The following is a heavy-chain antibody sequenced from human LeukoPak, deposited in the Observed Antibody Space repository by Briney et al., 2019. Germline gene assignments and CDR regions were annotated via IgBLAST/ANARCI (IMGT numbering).Heavy chain of an antibody. V-gene: IGHV4-34*01. CDR2: INHSGST. D-gene: IGHD3-3*01. CDR1: GGSFSNYY. Sequence: PSETLSLTCAVYGGSFSNYYWSWIRQPPGKGLEWIGEINHSGSTNYNPSLKSRVTISVDTSKNQFSLKLSSVTAADTAVYYCARRPIFGVVINAPLGNNWFDPWGQGTLVTVSS. CDR3: ARRPIFGVVINAPLGNNWFDP. J-gene: IGHJ5*02.